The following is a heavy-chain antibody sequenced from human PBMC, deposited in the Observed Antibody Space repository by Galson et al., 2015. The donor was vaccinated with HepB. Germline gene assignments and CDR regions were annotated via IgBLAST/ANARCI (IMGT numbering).Heavy chain of an antibody. CDR3: AAELSVGPTYLKGFHN. CDR2: INPSSGNP. V-gene: IGHV1-2*02. Sequence: SVKVSCKASGYTFTDFYMHWVRQAPGQGLEWVGGINPSSGNPKYIQKFQGRVTVTRDTSISTAYMELSGLRSDDTALYYCAAELSVGPTYLKGFHNWGQRTMITVSS. J-gene: IGHJ3*02. CDR1: GYTFTDFY. D-gene: IGHD1-26*01.